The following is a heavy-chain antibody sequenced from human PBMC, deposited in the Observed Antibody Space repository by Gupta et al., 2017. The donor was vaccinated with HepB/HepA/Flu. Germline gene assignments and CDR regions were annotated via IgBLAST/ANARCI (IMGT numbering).Heavy chain of an antibody. Sequence: EVQLVESGGGLVKPGGSLRLSCVASGFSFNRHTRIWVRQAPGKGLEGVSSLESSGEYLRYADSLRGRFTMSRDSAKNSVYLQMDSLRVDDTAMYYCARAQDSNFPQGVDFWGQGTLVTVSS. D-gene: IGHD4-11*01. CDR3: ARAQDSNFPQGVDF. J-gene: IGHJ4*02. CDR2: LESSGEYL. CDR1: GFSFNRHT. V-gene: IGHV3-21*01.